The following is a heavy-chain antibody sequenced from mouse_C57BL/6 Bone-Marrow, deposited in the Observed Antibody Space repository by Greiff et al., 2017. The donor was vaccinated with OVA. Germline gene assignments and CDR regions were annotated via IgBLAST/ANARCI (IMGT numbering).Heavy chain of an antibody. V-gene: IGHV2-2*01. D-gene: IGHD2-10*02. CDR3: AKNLVCPSFDY. CDR2: IWSGGGN. J-gene: IGHJ4*01. CDR1: GFSLTSYG. Sequence: VKLMESGPGLVQPSQSLYITCTVSGFSLTSYGVHWVRQSPGKGLEWLGGIWSGGGNDDNAAIIPRMSISKDNSKTQVFFKMNSLQADATAISYCAKNLVCPSFDYWGQGTSVTVSS.